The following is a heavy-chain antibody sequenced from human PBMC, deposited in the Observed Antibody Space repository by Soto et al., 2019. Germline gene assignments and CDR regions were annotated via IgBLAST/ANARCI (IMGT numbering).Heavy chain of an antibody. D-gene: IGHD6-13*01. J-gene: IGHJ4*02. CDR1: GGSMRNYF. V-gene: IGHV4-59*01. CDR3: AAGEASSRNLAPYYLDF. CDR2: IHYSGATSFFP. Sequence: TLSLNCTVSGGSMRNYFWTWIRQPPGKGLEWIGYIHYSGATSFFPSYNPSLRGRVTISEDTSKNQFSLKLLSVTTADTAVYFCAAGEASSRNLAPYYLDFWGQGTLVTVSS.